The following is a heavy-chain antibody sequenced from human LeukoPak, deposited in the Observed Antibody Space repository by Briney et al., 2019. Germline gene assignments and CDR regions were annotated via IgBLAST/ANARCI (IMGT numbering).Heavy chain of an antibody. Sequence: SETLSLTCTVSGDSISSYYWSWIRQPPGKGLEWIGYIHYSGITNYNPSLKSRVTISVDTSKNQFSLKLSSVTAADAAVYYCARGPTPRYCSSTSCYFFQHWGQGTLVTVSS. V-gene: IGHV4-59*12. CDR2: IHYSGIT. J-gene: IGHJ1*01. CDR3: ARGPTPRYCSSTSCYFFQH. CDR1: GDSISSYY. D-gene: IGHD2-2*01.